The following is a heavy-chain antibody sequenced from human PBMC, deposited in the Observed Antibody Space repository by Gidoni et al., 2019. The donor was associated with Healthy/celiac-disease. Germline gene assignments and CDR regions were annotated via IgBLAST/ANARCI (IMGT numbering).Heavy chain of an antibody. Sequence: EVQLVESGGSGVRPGWALRLSCGASGFTFDDYGMSGVRQAPGKGLGWVSGINWNGGSTGYAESVKGRFTISRDNAKNSLYLQMNSLRAEDTALYDCARSSMVRGVVYFYGMDVWGQGTTVTVSS. CDR2: INWNGGST. J-gene: IGHJ6*02. CDR1: GFTFDDYG. D-gene: IGHD3-10*01. CDR3: ARSSMVRGVVYFYGMDV. V-gene: IGHV3-20*01.